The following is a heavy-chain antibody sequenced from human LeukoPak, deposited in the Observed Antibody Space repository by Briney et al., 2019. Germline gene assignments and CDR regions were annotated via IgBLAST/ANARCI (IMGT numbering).Heavy chain of an antibody. Sequence: GGSLRLSCTASGFTFSNAGMNWVRQAPGKGLEWVSYISSSGSTIYYADSVKGRFTISRDNAKNSLYLQMNSLRAEDTAVYYCAELGITMIGGVWGKGTTVTISS. CDR2: ISSSGSTI. V-gene: IGHV3-48*03. D-gene: IGHD3-10*02. CDR3: AELGITMIGGV. J-gene: IGHJ6*04. CDR1: GFTFSNAG.